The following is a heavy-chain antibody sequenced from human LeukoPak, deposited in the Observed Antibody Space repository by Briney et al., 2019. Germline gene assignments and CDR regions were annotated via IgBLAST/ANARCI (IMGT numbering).Heavy chain of an antibody. CDR1: AGSISSSSYY. CDR2: IYYSGST. D-gene: IGHD1-26*01. Sequence: PSETLSLTCTVSAGSISSSSYYWGWIRQPPGKGLEWIGSIYYSGSTYYNPSLKSRVTISVDTSKNQFSLKLSSVTAADTAVYYCARRLLEYSGSYYGGLHFDYWGQGTLVTVSS. J-gene: IGHJ4*02. CDR3: ARRLLEYSGSYYGGLHFDY. V-gene: IGHV4-39*01.